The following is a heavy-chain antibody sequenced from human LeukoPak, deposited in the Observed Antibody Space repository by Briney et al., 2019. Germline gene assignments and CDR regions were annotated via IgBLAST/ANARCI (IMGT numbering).Heavy chain of an antibody. CDR1: GFTFSSYE. D-gene: IGHD6-13*01. J-gene: IGHJ6*03. CDR2: ISSSGSTI. CDR3: AGGLAAAHYYYYMDV. V-gene: IGHV3-48*03. Sequence: GGSLRLSCAASGFTFSSYEMNWVRQAPGKGLEWVSYISSSGSTIYYTDFVKGRFTISRDNAKNSLYLQMNSLRAEDTAVYYCAGGLAAAHYYYYMDVWGKGTTVTVSS.